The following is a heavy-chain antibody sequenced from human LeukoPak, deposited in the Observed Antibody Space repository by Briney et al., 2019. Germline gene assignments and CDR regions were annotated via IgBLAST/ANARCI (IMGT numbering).Heavy chain of an antibody. V-gene: IGHV4-34*01. CDR2: INHSGST. Sequence: SGTLSLTCAVSGGSFSGYYWSWIRQPPGKGLEWIGEINHSGSTNYNPSLKSRVTISVDTSKNQFSLKLSSVTAADTAVYYCARGASLRYFDWLLSAPLDYWGQGTLVTVSS. J-gene: IGHJ4*02. CDR3: ARGASLRYFDWLLSAPLDY. D-gene: IGHD3-9*01. CDR1: GGSFSGYY.